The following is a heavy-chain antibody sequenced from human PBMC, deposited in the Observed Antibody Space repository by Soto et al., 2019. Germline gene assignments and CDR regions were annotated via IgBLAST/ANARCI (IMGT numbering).Heavy chain of an antibody. CDR2: ISSSGSTI. V-gene: IGHV3-48*02. CDR1: GFTFSSYS. J-gene: IGHJ5*02. Sequence: EVQLVESGGGLVQPGGSLRLSCAASGFTFSSYSMNWVRQAPGKGLEWVSYISSSGSTIFSADSVKGRFTISRDNAKNSLYLQMNSLRDEDTAVYYCAREAADPLNWFDPWGQGTLVTVSS. CDR3: AREAADPLNWFDP.